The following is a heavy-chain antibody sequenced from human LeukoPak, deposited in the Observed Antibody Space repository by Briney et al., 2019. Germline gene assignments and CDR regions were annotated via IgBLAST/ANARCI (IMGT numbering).Heavy chain of an antibody. CDR2: ISYSGTT. J-gene: IGHJ4*02. V-gene: IGHV4-59*08. CDR1: GGSISSFY. CDR3: ARALYSMTTVTTEYWFDY. D-gene: IGHD4-17*01. Sequence: PLETLSLTCTVSGGSISSFYWSWIRQPPGKGLEYIGYISYSGTTSYNPSLKSRVTISVDTSKNQFSLKLTSVTAADTAVYYCARALYSMTTVTTEYWFDYWDQGTLVTVSS.